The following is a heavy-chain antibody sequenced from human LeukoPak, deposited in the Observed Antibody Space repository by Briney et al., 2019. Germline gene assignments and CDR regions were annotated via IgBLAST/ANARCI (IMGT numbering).Heavy chain of an antibody. CDR1: GGTFSSYA. CDR3: AREIPDYYDSSGYPYYFDY. CDR2: IIPIFGTA. Sequence: SVKVSCKASGGTFSSYAISWVRQAPGQGLEWMGGIIPIFGTANYAQKFQVRVTITADESTSTAYMELSSLRSEDTAVYYRAREIPDYYDSSGYPYYFDYWGQGTLVTVSS. J-gene: IGHJ4*02. V-gene: IGHV1-69*13. D-gene: IGHD3-22*01.